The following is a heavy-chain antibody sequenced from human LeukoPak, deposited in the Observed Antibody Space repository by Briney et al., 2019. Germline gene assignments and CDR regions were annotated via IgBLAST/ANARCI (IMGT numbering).Heavy chain of an antibody. J-gene: IGHJ4*02. CDR3: ARDQYDTWSRRGNFDS. V-gene: IGHV3-7*03. Sequence: GGSLRLSCAASGFTFSSYSMNWVRQAPGKGLEWVANIKLDGSEKNYVDSVKGRFTISRDNTKNSLYLQMNSLRAEDTAVFYCARDQYDTWSRRGNFDSWGQGTLVIVSS. CDR2: IKLDGSEK. D-gene: IGHD3-3*01. CDR1: GFTFSSYS.